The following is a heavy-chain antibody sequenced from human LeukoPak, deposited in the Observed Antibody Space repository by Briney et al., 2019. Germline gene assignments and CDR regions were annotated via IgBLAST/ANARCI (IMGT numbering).Heavy chain of an antibody. CDR1: GGSISTYF. J-gene: IGHJ2*01. V-gene: IGHV4-59*01. CDR2: ISSSGST. D-gene: IGHD4-17*01. Sequence: SETLSLTCTVSGGSISTYFWTWIRQPPGKGLEWIAYISSSGSTNYNPSLKSRVTISVDTSKNQFSLKLSSVTAADTAVYYCASMTTVTTFDLWGRGTLVTVSS. CDR3: ASMTTVTTFDL.